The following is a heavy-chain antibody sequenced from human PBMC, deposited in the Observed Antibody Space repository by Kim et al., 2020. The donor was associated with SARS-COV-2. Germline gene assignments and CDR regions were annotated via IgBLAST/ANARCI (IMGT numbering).Heavy chain of an antibody. J-gene: IGHJ5*02. CDR3: ASLIWGYCSSTSCMSSWFDP. V-gene: IGHV4-59*13. CDR2: IYYSGST. CDR1: GGSISSYY. D-gene: IGHD2-2*01. Sequence: SETLSLTCTVSGGSISSYYWSWIRQPPGKGLEWIGYIYYSGSTNYNPSLKSRVTISVDTSKNLFSLKLSSVTAADTAVYYCASLIWGYCSSTSCMSSWFDPWGQGTRVTVSS.